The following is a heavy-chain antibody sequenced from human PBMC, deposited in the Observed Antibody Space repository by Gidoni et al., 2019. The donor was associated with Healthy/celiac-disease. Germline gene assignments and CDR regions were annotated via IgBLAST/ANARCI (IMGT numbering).Heavy chain of an antibody. CDR1: GYSFTSYW. J-gene: IGHJ6*02. CDR3: AAIGGRRDYYYYYGMDV. Sequence: EVQLVQSGAEVKKPGESLRISCKGSGYSFTSYWISWVRQMPGKGLEWMGRIDPSDSYTNSSPSFQGHVTISADKSISTAYLQWSSLKASDTAMYYCAAIGGRRDYYYYYGMDVWGQGTTVTVSS. D-gene: IGHD3-10*01. V-gene: IGHV5-10-1*03. CDR2: IDPSDSYT.